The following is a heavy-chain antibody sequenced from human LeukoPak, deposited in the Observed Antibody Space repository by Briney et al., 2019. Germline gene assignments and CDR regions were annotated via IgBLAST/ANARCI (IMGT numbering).Heavy chain of an antibody. J-gene: IGHJ6*04. D-gene: IGHD2-2*01. V-gene: IGHV1-58*01. CDR3: ASRSTPETHYYYGMDV. CDR2: IVVGSGNT. CDR1: GFTFTSSA. Sequence: GASVKVSCKASGFTFTSSAVQWVRQARGQRLEWIGWIVVGSGNTNYAQKFQERVTITRDMSTSTAYMELSSLRSEDTAVYYCASRSTPETHYYYGMDVWGKGTTVTVSS.